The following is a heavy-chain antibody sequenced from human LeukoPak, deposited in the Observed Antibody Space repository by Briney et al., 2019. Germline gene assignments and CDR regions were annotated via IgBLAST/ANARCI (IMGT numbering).Heavy chain of an antibody. CDR3: AKTDAQGSYYYYYYMDV. D-gene: IGHD1-14*01. CDR2: ISAYNGNT. Sequence: GASVKVSCKASGYTFTSYGISWVRQAPGQGLEWMGWISAYNGNTNYAQKLQGRVTMTTDTSTSTAYMELRSLRSDDTAVYYCAKTDAQGSYYYYYYMDVWGKGTTVTVSS. J-gene: IGHJ6*03. CDR1: GYTFTSYG. V-gene: IGHV1-18*01.